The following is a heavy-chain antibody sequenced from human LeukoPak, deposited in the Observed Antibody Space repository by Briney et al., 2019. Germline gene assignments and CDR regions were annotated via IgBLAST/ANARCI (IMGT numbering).Heavy chain of an antibody. D-gene: IGHD2-15*01. J-gene: IGHJ4*02. CDR2: INPSGGST. CDR3: ASEGRACSGGSCGSGGY. Sequence: ASVKVSCKASGYTFTSYYMHWVRQAPGQGLEWMGIINPSGGSTSYAQNFQGRVTMTRDTSTSTVYMELSSLRSEDTAVYYCASEGRACSGGSCGSGGYWGQGTLVTVSS. CDR1: GYTFTSYY. V-gene: IGHV1-46*01.